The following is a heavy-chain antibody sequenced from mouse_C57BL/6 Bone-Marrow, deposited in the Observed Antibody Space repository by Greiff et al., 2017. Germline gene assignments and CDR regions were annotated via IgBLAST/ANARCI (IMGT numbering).Heavy chain of an antibody. CDR2: IDPSDSYT. Sequence: QVQLQQPGAELVKPGASVKLSCKASGYTFTSYWMQWVKQRPGQGLEWIGEIDPSDSYTNYNQKFKGKATLTVDTSSSTAYMQLSSLTSEDSAVYYCARLENVARYAMDYWGQGTSVTVSS. V-gene: IGHV1-50*01. J-gene: IGHJ4*01. CDR1: GYTFTSYW. D-gene: IGHD1-1*01. CDR3: ARLENVARYAMDY.